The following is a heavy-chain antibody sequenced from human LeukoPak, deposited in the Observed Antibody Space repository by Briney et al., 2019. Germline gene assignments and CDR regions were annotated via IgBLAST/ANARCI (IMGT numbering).Heavy chain of an antibody. D-gene: IGHD2-21*01. Sequence: SQTLSLTCRVSGGSVSSGGFFWTWVRQYPGGRLEWIGYISYNGRTYSDSSLQSRVTMSLDTSTNQSSLRLSSVTAADTAMYFCARYYCGGSYCPGIDSWGQGTLVTVSS. J-gene: IGHJ4*02. CDR2: ISYNGRT. CDR1: GGSVSSGGFF. CDR3: ARYYCGGSYCPGIDS. V-gene: IGHV4-31*03.